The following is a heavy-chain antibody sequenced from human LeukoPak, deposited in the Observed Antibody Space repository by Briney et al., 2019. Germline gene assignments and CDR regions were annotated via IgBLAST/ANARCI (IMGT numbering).Heavy chain of an antibody. V-gene: IGHV3-11*04. J-gene: IGHJ4*02. CDR1: EFSVGSNY. D-gene: IGHD1-1*01. CDR3: AERFFDY. CDR2: ISSSGSTI. Sequence: GGSLRLSCAASEFSVGSNYMTWVRQAPGKGLEWVSYISSSGSTIYYADSVKGRFTISRDNAKNSLYLQMNSLRAEDTAVYYCAERFFDYWGQGTLVTVSS.